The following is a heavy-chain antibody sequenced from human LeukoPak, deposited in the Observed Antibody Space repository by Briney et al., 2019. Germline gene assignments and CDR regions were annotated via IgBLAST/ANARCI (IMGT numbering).Heavy chain of an antibody. CDR2: TYYRSKWYN. CDR1: GDSVSSNSAA. D-gene: IGHD1/OR15-1a*01. J-gene: IGHJ6*02. V-gene: IGHV6-1*01. CDR3: ARRNWNKGVYYYGMDV. Sequence: SQTLSLTCAISGDSVSSNSAAWNWIRQSPSRGLEWLGRTYYRSKWYNDYAVSVKSRITINPDTSKNQFSLQLNSVTPEDTAVYYCARRNWNKGVYYYGMDVWGQGTTVTVSS.